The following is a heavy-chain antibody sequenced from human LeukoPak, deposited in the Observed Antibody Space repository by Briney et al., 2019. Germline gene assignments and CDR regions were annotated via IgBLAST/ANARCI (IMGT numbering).Heavy chain of an antibody. J-gene: IGHJ4*02. CDR2: INPNSGGT. CDR3: ARTYYDSSGYRY. V-gene: IGHV1-2*02. Sequence: GASVKVSCKASGYTFTGYYMQWVRQAPGQGLEWMGWINPNSGGTNYAQKFQGRVTMTRDTSISTACMELSRLRSDDTAVYYCARTYYDSSGYRYWGQGTLVTVSS. CDR1: GYTFTGYY. D-gene: IGHD3-22*01.